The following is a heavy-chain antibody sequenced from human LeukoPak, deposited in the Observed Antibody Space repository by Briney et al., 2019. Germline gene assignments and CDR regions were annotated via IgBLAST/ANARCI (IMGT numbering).Heavy chain of an antibody. CDR2: IIPIFGTA. CDR1: GGTFSSYA. D-gene: IGHD3-22*01. J-gene: IGHJ4*02. CDR3: ARDSAVGLTTSFDY. Sequence: SVKVSCKASGGTFSSYAISWVRQAPGQGLEWMGGIIPIFGTANYAQKFQGRVTITADESTSTAYMELSTLRSEDTAVYYCARDSAVGLTTSFDYWGQGTLVTVSS. V-gene: IGHV1-69*13.